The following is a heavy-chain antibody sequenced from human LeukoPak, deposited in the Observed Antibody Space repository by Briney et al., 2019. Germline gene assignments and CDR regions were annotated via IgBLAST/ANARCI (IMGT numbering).Heavy chain of an antibody. Sequence: ASVKVSCKASGGTFSSYAISWVRQAPGQGLEWMGWMNPNSGNTGYAQKFQGRVTMTRNTSISTAYMELSSLRSEDTAVYYCARGHYYDSSGLQHWGQGTLVTVSS. D-gene: IGHD3-22*01. J-gene: IGHJ1*01. CDR2: MNPNSGNT. CDR3: ARGHYYDSSGLQH. V-gene: IGHV1-8*02. CDR1: GGTFSSYA.